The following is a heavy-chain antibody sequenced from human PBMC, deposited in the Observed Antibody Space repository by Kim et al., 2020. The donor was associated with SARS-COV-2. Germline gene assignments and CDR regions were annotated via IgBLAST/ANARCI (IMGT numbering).Heavy chain of an antibody. Sequence: SEPLSLTCTVSGGSISSYYWSWIRQPPVKGLEWIGYIYYIGSTNYNPSLKSRVTISVDTSKNQFSLKLSSVTAADTAVYYCARIIRRHGITMVRGVIANYYFDYWGQGTLVTVSS. V-gene: IGHV4-59*01. CDR3: ARIIRRHGITMVRGVIANYYFDY. CDR1: GGSISSYY. CDR2: IYYIGST. D-gene: IGHD3-10*01. J-gene: IGHJ4*02.